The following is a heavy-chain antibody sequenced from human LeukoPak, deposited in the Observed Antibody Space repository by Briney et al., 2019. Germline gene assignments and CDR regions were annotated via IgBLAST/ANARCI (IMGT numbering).Heavy chain of an antibody. D-gene: IGHD2-2*01. V-gene: IGHV1-69*13. CDR3: ARVFGCSSSSCYNWFDP. CDR1: GYTFTSYY. CDR2: IIPMFGTA. J-gene: IGHJ5*02. Sequence: SVKVSCKASGYTFTSYYMHWVRQAPGQGLEWMGGIIPMFGTANYAQKFQGRVTITADESTSTAYMELSSLRSEDTAVYYCARVFGCSSSSCYNWFDPWGQGTLITVSS.